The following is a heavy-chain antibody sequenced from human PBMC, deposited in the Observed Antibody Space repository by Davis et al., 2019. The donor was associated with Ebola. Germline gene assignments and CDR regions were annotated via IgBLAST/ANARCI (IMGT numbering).Heavy chain of an antibody. CDR2: INHSGST. Sequence: PGGSLRLSCTVSGGSISSGGYYWSWIRQPPGKGLEWIGEINHSGSTNYNPSLKSRVTISVDTSKNQFSLKLSSVTAADTAVYYCARGRAKDIVVVVAATRAFDIWGQGTTVTVSS. J-gene: IGHJ3*02. V-gene: IGHV4-39*07. CDR1: GGSISSGGYY. D-gene: IGHD2-15*01. CDR3: ARGRAKDIVVVVAATRAFDI.